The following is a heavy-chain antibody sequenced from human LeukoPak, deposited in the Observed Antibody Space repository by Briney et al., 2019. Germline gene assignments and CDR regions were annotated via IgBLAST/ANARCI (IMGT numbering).Heavy chain of an antibody. CDR3: AREWNSYGYFDY. Sequence: KPGGSLRLSCAASGFTFSSYSMNWVRQAPGKGLEWVSSISSSSSYIYYADSVKGRFTISRDNAKNSLYLQMNSLRAEDTAVYYCAREWNSYGYFDYWGQGTLVTVSS. V-gene: IGHV3-21*01. D-gene: IGHD5-18*01. CDR1: GFTFSSYS. CDR2: ISSSSSYI. J-gene: IGHJ4*02.